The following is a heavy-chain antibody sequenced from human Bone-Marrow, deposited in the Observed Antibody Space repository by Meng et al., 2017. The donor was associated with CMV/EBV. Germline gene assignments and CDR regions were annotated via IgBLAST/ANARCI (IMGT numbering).Heavy chain of an antibody. V-gene: IGHV1-2*02. CDR1: GYTFTGFF. J-gene: IGHJ6*02. CDR2: INFNGADT. D-gene: IGHD1-26*01. Sequence: ASVKVSCKVSGYTFTGFFLHWVRQAPGQGLEWMGWINFNGADTDYAQKFQGRVTMTRDTSISTAYMELSSLRSDDTAVYFCASSRSVRATVVGFHYYYGMDVWGQGTTVSVSS. CDR3: ASSRSVRATVVGFHYYYGMDV.